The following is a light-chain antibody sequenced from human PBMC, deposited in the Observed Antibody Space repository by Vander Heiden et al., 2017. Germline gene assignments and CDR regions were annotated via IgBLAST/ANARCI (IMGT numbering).Light chain of an antibody. CDR2: KAS. CDR3: HQYNTIPYI. CDR1: ETISSW. Sequence: DMQMAQSPSTLSASVGDRVTITCRASETISSWLDWYQQKPGEAPKLLIYKASSLHSVVPSRFSGSGSGTEFTLTITYLQPEDSATYYCHQYNTIPYIFAQGTRLEIK. J-gene: IGKJ2*01. V-gene: IGKV1-5*03.